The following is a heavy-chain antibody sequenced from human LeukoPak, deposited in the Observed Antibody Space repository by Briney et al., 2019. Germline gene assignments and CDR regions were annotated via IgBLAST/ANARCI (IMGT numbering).Heavy chain of an antibody. CDR1: GGSFSGYY. D-gene: IGHD3-10*02. Sequence: PSETLSLTCAVYGGSFSGYYWSWIRQPPGKGLEWIGEINHSGSTNYNPSLKSRVTISVDTSKNQFSLKLSSVTAADTAVYYCARRAPRFGRYMDVWGKGTTVTFSS. CDR2: INHSGST. J-gene: IGHJ6*03. CDR3: ARRAPRFGRYMDV. V-gene: IGHV4-34*01.